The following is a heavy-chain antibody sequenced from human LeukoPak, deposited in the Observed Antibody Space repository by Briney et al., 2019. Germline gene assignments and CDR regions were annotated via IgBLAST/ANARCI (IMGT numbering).Heavy chain of an antibody. Sequence: GGSLRLSCAASGFTFSNAWMSWVRQAPGKGLEWVGRIKSKTDGGTTDYAAPVKDRFTISRDDSKNTLYLQMNSLKTEDTAVYYCTTAPTFYGDYPFDYWGQGTLVTVSS. V-gene: IGHV3-15*01. CDR1: GFTFSNAW. J-gene: IGHJ4*02. CDR2: IKSKTDGGTT. CDR3: TTAPTFYGDYPFDY. D-gene: IGHD4-17*01.